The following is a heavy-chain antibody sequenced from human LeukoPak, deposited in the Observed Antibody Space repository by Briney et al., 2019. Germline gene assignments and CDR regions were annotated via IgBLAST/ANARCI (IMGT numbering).Heavy chain of an antibody. CDR1: GYTFTGYY. V-gene: IGHV1-2*02. CDR3: ARDYVVFDSSGYYYVGFHNWFDP. J-gene: IGHJ5*02. CDR2: INPNSGGT. Sequence: ASVKVSCKASGYTFTGYYMHWVRQAPGQGLEWMGWINPNSGGTNYAQKFQGRVTMTRDTSISTAHMELSRLRSDDTAVYYCARDYVVFDSSGYYYVGFHNWFDPWGQGTLVTVSS. D-gene: IGHD3-22*01.